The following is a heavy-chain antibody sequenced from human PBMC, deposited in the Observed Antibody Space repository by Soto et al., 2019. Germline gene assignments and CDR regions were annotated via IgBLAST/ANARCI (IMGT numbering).Heavy chain of an antibody. D-gene: IGHD3-22*01. CDR3: ARETPLYDSSGLDY. J-gene: IGHJ4*02. Sequence: SVKVSCKASGGTFSSYAISWVRQAPGQGLEWMGGIIPIFGTANYAQKFQGRVTITADESTSTAYMELSSLRSEDTAVYYCARETPLYDSSGLDYWGQGNLVTVSS. CDR1: GGTFSSYA. CDR2: IIPIFGTA. V-gene: IGHV1-69*13.